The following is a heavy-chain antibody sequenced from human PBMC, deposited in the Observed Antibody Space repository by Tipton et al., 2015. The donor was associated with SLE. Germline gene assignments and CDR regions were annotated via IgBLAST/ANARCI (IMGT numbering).Heavy chain of an antibody. Sequence: TLSLTCTVSGGSISSSSYYWGWIRQPPGKGLEWIGSIYYSGSTYYNPSLKSRVTISVDTSKNQFSLKLSSVTAADTAVYYCARHGNCSGGSCYSDYFDYWGQGTLVTVSS. CDR3: ARHGNCSGGSCYSDYFDY. D-gene: IGHD2-15*01. CDR1: GGSISSSSYY. J-gene: IGHJ4*02. CDR2: IYYSGST. V-gene: IGHV4-39*01.